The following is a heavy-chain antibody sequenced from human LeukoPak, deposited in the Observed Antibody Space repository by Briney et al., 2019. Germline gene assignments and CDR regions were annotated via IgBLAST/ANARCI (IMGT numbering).Heavy chain of an antibody. CDR3: AKVIYYYDSSGYRRPSWVDP. Sequence: SGGSLRLSCAASGFTFSSYAMSWVRQAPGKGLEWVSGISGSGGSTYYADSVKGRFTISRDNSKNTLYLQMNSLRAEDTAVYYCAKVIYYYDSSGYRRPSWVDPWGQGTLVTVSS. CDR2: ISGSGGST. V-gene: IGHV3-23*01. CDR1: GFTFSSYA. J-gene: IGHJ5*02. D-gene: IGHD3-22*01.